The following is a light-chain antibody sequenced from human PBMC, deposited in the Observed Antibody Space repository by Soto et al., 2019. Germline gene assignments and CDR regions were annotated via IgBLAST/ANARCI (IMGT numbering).Light chain of an antibody. V-gene: IGKV1-5*01. CDR2: DAS. CDR3: QQYNSYS. Sequence: DTQLTQSPSTLSASVGDRVTLTCRASQSLNTRLAWYQQRPGKAPKLLIYDASTLESGVPSRFSGSGSGTEFTLTISSLQPDDVATYYCQQYNSYSFGQGTKVDIK. J-gene: IGKJ1*01. CDR1: QSLNTR.